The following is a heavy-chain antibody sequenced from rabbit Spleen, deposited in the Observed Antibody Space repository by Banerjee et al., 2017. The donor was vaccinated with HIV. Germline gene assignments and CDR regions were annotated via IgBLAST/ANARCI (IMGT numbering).Heavy chain of an antibody. V-gene: IGHV1S45*01. D-gene: IGHD1-1*01. Sequence: QEQLEESGGGLVQPGASLTLTCTASGIDFSSTYWICWVRQAPGKGLELIACIYISSGKTWYTSWVNGRFTISKTSSTTVDLKMTSLTAADRATYFCARDLVGVIGWNFYLWGPGTLVTVS. CDR1: GIDFSSTYW. J-gene: IGHJ4*01. CDR2: IYISSGKT. CDR3: ARDLVGVIGWNFYL.